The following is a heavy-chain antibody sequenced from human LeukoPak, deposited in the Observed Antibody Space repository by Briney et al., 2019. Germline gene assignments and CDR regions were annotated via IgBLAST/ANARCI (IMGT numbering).Heavy chain of an antibody. D-gene: IGHD3-16*02. CDR3: ARTPDLRLGELSKSFDY. V-gene: IGHV4-34*01. CDR1: GGSFSGYY. Sequence: SETLSLTCAVYGGSFSGYYWSWIRKPPGKGLEWIGEINHSGSTNYNPSLKSRVTISVDTSKNQFSLRLSSVTAADTAVYYCARTPDLRLGELSKSFDYWGQGTLVTVSS. J-gene: IGHJ4*02. CDR2: INHSGST.